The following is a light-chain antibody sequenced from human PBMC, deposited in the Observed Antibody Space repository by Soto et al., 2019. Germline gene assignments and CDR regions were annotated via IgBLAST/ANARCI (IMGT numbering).Light chain of an antibody. V-gene: IGLV2-23*03. CDR1: SSDVGSDNF. J-gene: IGLJ2*01. CDR2: EGN. Sequence: QSVLTQPASVSGSPGQSITISCTGTSSDVGSDNFVSWYQQEPGKAPKLIIYEGNKRPSGVSNRFSGSKSGSTASLTISGLQAEDEADYYCCSYAGISTFDVVFGGGTQLTVL. CDR3: CSYAGISTFDVV.